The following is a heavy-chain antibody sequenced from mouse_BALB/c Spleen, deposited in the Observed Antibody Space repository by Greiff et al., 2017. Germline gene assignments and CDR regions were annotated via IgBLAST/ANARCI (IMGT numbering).Heavy chain of an antibody. V-gene: IGHV1-7*01. CDR3: ARNYRSWYFDV. J-gene: IGHJ1*01. D-gene: IGHD2-14*01. Sequence: QVQLQQSGAELAKPGASVKMSCKASGYTFTSYWMHWVKQRPGQGLEWIGYINPSTGYTEYNQKFKDKATLTADKSSSTAYMQLSSLTSEDSAVYYCARNYRSWYFDVWGAGTTVTVSS. CDR2: INPSTGYT. CDR1: GYTFTSYW.